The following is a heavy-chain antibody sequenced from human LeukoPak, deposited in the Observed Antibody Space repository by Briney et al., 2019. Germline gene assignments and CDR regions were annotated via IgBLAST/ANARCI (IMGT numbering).Heavy chain of an antibody. D-gene: IGHD6-19*01. V-gene: IGHV3-30-3*01. CDR2: ISYDGSNK. CDR1: GFTFSSYA. J-gene: IGHJ4*02. Sequence: GGSLRLSCAASGFTFSSYAMHWVRQAPGKGLEWVAVISYDGSNKYYADSVKGRFTISRDNSKNTLYLQMNSLRAEDTAVYYCARDDAGYSSGWYGGYYFDYWGQGTLVTVSS. CDR3: ARDDAGYSSGWYGGYYFDY.